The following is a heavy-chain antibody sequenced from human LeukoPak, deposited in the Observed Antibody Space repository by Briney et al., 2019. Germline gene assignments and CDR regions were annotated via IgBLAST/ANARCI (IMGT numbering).Heavy chain of an antibody. CDR3: ARADKYYDSSGIDY. CDR1: GGSISSGGYY. Sequence: SETLSLTCTVSGGSISSGGYYWSWIRQHPGKGLEWIGYIYYSGSTYYNPSLKSRVTISVDTSKNLFSLKLSSVTAADTAVYYCARADKYYDSSGIDYWGQGTLVTVSS. D-gene: IGHD3-22*01. V-gene: IGHV4-31*03. J-gene: IGHJ4*02. CDR2: IYYSGST.